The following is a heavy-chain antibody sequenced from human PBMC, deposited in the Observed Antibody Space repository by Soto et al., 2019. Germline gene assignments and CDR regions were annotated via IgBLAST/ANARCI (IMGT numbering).Heavy chain of an antibody. J-gene: IGHJ4*02. D-gene: IGHD3-10*01. Sequence: PSETLSVTCTVSGFAIARGYYWAWIRRPPGKGLEWIASIYHSGIAHYNPSLQSRVTISVDTSKNQFSLTLSSVTAADTALYYCARLPGDFWGQGSLVTVSS. CDR3: ARLPGDF. V-gene: IGHV4-38-2*02. CDR1: GFAIARGYY. CDR2: IYHSGIA.